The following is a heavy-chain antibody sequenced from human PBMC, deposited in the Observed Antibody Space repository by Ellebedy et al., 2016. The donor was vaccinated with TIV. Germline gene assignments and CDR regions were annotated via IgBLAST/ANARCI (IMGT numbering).Heavy chain of an antibody. CDR3: ASHGDSGNY. CDR1: GGSISSYY. CDR2: IYYSGST. Sequence: MPSETLSLTCTVSGGSISSYYWSWIRQPPGKGLEWIGYIYYSGSTNYNPSLKSRVTISVDTSKNQFSLKLSSVTAADTAVYYCASHGDSGNYWGQGTLVTVSS. V-gene: IGHV4-59*01. J-gene: IGHJ4*02. D-gene: IGHD4-17*01.